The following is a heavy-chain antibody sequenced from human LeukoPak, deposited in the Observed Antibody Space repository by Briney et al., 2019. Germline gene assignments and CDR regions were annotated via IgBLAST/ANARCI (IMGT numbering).Heavy chain of an antibody. CDR3: ARRNPGYSSSWYFNDY. D-gene: IGHD6-13*01. CDR1: GFTFSTYS. V-gene: IGHV3-21*01. J-gene: IGHJ4*02. Sequence: PGGSLRLSCAASGFTFSTYSMNWVRQAPGKGPEWVSSISSNFSYIHYADSVKGRFTISRDNAKNSLYLQMSSLRAEDTAVYYCARRNPGYSSSWYFNDYWGQGTLVTVSS. CDR2: ISSNFSYI.